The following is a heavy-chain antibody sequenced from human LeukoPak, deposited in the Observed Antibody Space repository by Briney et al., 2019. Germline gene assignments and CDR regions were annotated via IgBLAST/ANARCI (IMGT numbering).Heavy chain of an antibody. CDR3: ARDARRFLEWLDGTPFDY. CDR2: ISSSGSTI. V-gene: IGHV3-48*03. D-gene: IGHD3-3*01. CDR1: GFTFSSYE. J-gene: IGHJ4*02. Sequence: SGGSLRLSCAASGFTFSSYEMNWVRQAPGKGLEWVSYISSSGSTIYYADSVKGRFTISRDNSKNTLYLQMNSLRAEDTAVYYCARDARRFLEWLDGTPFDYWGQGTLVTVSS.